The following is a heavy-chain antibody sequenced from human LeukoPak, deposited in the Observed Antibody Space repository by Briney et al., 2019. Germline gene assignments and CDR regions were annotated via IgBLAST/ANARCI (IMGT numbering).Heavy chain of an antibody. J-gene: IGHJ5*02. V-gene: IGHV3-64D*06. D-gene: IGHD5-18*01. Sequence: GGSLRLSCSASGFTFSSYAMHWVRQAPGKGLEYVSAISSNGGSTYYADSVKGRFTISRDNSKNTLYLQMSSLRAEDTAVYYCATLLPPSRIQLWLVAVGPDNWFDPWGQGTLVTVSS. CDR1: GFTFSSYA. CDR3: ATLLPPSRIQLWLVAVGPDNWFDP. CDR2: ISSNGGST.